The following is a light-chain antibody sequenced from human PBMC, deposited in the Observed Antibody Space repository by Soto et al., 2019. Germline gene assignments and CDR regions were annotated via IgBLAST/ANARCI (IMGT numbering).Light chain of an antibody. V-gene: IGKV3-20*01. J-gene: IGKJ1*01. CDR1: QSVSSSY. CDR2: GAS. Sequence: EVGLTQSPGTLSLSPGERATLSCRVSQSVSSSYLAWYQQKPGQAPRPLIYGASSRATGIAARFSGSGSGTDFTLTISRLEPEDFAVYYCQQYGSSQGTFGQGTKVDIK. CDR3: QQYGSSQGT.